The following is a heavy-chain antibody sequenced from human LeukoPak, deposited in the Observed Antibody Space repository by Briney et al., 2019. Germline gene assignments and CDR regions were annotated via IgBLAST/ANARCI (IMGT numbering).Heavy chain of an antibody. CDR2: IYSGGST. CDR1: GFTVSSNY. CDR3: ANDIAAYYYYYMDV. J-gene: IGHJ6*03. V-gene: IGHV3-53*01. D-gene: IGHD6-13*01. Sequence: GGSLRLSCAASGFTVSSNYMSWVRQAPGKGLEWVSVIYSGGSTYYADSVKGRFTISRDNSKNTLYLQMNSLRAEDTAVYYCANDIAAYYYYYMDVWGKGTTVTVSS.